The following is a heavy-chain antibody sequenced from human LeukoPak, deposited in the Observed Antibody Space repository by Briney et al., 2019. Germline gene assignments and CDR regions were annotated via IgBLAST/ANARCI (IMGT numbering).Heavy chain of an antibody. J-gene: IGHJ4*02. CDR2: IYYSGST. D-gene: IGHD6-13*01. CDR3: ASWQYSSSSAY. CDR1: GGSISSSTYY. V-gene: IGHV4-39*07. Sequence: VYTSETLSLTCTVSGGSISSSTYYWGWIRQPPGKGLEWIGSIYYSGSTYYNPSLKSRVTISVDKSNNQFSLRLSSVTAADTAVYFCASWQYSSSSAYWGQGTLVTVSS.